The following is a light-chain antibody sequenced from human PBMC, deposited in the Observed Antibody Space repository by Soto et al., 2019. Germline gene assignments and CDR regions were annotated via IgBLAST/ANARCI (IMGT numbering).Light chain of an antibody. CDR1: QTVLDSSNNKDY. CDR2: WAS. V-gene: IGKV4-1*01. Sequence: DSGMTHSPASQALSLGEGDTINCKSSQTVLDSSNNKDYLTWYQQKPGQPPKLLIYWASTREFGVPDRFSGSGSGTDFTLTISSLQAEDVALYYCQQYYSTPRTFGDGTKVDIK. J-gene: IGKJ1*01. CDR3: QQYYSTPRT.